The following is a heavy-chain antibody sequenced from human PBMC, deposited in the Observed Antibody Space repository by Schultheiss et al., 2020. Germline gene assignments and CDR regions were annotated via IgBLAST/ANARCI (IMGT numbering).Heavy chain of an antibody. V-gene: IGHV3-23*01. Sequence: GGSLRLSCAASGFTFSSYAMSWVRQAPGKGLEWVSAISGSGGSTYYADSVKGRFTISRDNSKNTLYLQMNSLRAEDTAVYYCANIVVVPAAIMWQDYWGQGTLVTVPS. J-gene: IGHJ4*02. CDR2: ISGSGGST. CDR3: ANIVVVPAAIMWQDY. D-gene: IGHD2-2*02. CDR1: GFTFSSYA.